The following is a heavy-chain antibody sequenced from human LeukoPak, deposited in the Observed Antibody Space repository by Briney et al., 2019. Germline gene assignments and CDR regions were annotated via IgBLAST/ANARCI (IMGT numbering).Heavy chain of an antibody. CDR3: ARVITMVRGVPGY. Sequence: ASVKVSCKASGYTFTSYDINWVRQATGQGLEWMGWMNPNSGNTGYAQKFQGRVTMTRNTSISTAYMELSSLRSEDTAVYYCARVITMVRGVPGYWGQGTLVTVSS. D-gene: IGHD3-10*01. J-gene: IGHJ4*02. V-gene: IGHV1-8*01. CDR2: MNPNSGNT. CDR1: GYTFTSYD.